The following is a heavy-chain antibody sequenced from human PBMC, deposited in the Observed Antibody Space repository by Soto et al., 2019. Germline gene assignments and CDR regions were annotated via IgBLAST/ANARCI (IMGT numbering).Heavy chain of an antibody. Sequence: GGSLRLSCAASGFTFSSYAMSWVRQAPGKGLEWVSAISGSGGSTYYADSVKGRFTISRDNSKSTLYLQMNSLRAEDTAIYYCARYCISTSCYIRYGMDVWGQGTTVTVSS. D-gene: IGHD2-2*02. V-gene: IGHV3-23*01. CDR2: ISGSGGST. CDR3: ARYCISTSCYIRYGMDV. J-gene: IGHJ6*02. CDR1: GFTFSSYA.